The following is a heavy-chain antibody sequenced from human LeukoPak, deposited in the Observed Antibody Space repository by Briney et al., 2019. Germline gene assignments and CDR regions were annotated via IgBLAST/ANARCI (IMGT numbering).Heavy chain of an antibody. Sequence: SETLSLTCAVYGGSLSGYYWSWIRQPPGKGLEWIGEINHSGSTNYNPSLKSRVTISVDTSKNQFSLKLSSVTAADTAVYYCARDFHYWGQGTLVTVSS. J-gene: IGHJ4*02. V-gene: IGHV4-34*09. CDR2: INHSGST. CDR1: GGSLSGYY. CDR3: ARDFHY.